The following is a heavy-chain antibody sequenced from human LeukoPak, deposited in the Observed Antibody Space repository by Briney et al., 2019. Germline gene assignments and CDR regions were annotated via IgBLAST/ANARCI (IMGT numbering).Heavy chain of an antibody. D-gene: IGHD3-22*01. J-gene: IGHJ3*02. CDR2: IYTSGST. Sequence: KPSETLSLTCTVSGGSISSYYWSWIRQPAGKGLEWIGRIYTSGSTNYNPSLKSRVTMSVDTSKNQFSLKLSSVTAADTAVYYCAREITMIVSDDAFDIWGQGTMATVSS. CDR3: AREITMIVSDDAFDI. V-gene: IGHV4-4*07. CDR1: GGSISSYY.